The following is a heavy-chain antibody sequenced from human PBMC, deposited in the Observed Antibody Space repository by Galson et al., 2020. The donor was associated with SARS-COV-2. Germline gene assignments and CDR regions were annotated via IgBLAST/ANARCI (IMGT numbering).Heavy chain of an antibody. CDR2: IYHSGST. CDR3: ARELIAAAGDKDSTKDYDYYGMDV. D-gene: IGHD6-13*01. J-gene: IGHJ6*02. CDR1: GGSISSSNW. Sequence: SETLSLTCAVSGGSISSSNWWSWVRQPPGKGLEWIGEIYHSGSTNYNPSLKSRVTISVDKSKNQFSLKLSSVTAADTAVYYCARELIAAAGDKDSTKDYDYYGMDVWGQGTTVTVSS. V-gene: IGHV4-4*02.